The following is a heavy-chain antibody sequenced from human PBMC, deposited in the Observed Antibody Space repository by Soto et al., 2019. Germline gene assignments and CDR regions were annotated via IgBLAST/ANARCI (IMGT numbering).Heavy chain of an antibody. CDR3: ARTILATATRDY. J-gene: IGHJ4*02. D-gene: IGHD2-15*01. Sequence: SETLSLTCAVYGGSFSGYYWSWIRQPPGKGLGWIGEINHSGSTNYNPSLKSRVTISVDTSKNQFSLKLSSVTAADTAVYYCARTILATATRDYWGQGTLVTVSS. CDR1: GGSFSGYY. V-gene: IGHV4-34*01. CDR2: INHSGST.